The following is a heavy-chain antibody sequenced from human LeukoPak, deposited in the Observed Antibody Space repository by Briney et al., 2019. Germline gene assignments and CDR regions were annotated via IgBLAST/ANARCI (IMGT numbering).Heavy chain of an antibody. CDR2: ISYDGSNK. CDR1: GFSFSSYS. V-gene: IGHV3-30*04. D-gene: IGHD6-19*01. CDR3: ARDRGGGWYSEERGGWFDP. J-gene: IGHJ5*02. Sequence: PGGSLRLSCAASGFSFSSYSMHWVRQAPGKGLEWVAVISYDGSNKYHADSVKGRFTISRDNSKNTLYLQMNSLRVEDTAVYYCARDRGGGWYSEERGGWFDPWGQGTLDTVSS.